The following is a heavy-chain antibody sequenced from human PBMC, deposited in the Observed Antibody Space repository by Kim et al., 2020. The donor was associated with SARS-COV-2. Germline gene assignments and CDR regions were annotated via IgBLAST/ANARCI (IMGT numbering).Heavy chain of an antibody. J-gene: IGHJ6*02. CDR3: AKDPLGAYCGGDCYSVSYYYGMDV. CDR2: ISGSGGST. Sequence: GGSLRLSCAASGFTFSSYAMSWVRQAPGKGLEWVSAISGSGGSTYYADSVKGRFTISRDNSKNTLYLQMNSLRAEDTAVYYCAKDPLGAYCGGDCYSVSYYYGMDVWGQGTTVTVSS. V-gene: IGHV3-23*01. D-gene: IGHD2-21*02. CDR1: GFTFSSYA.